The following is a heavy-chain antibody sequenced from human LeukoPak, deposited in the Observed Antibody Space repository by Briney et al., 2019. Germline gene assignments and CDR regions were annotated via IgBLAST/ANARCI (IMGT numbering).Heavy chain of an antibody. Sequence: PSETLSLTCTVSGGSISSYYWSWIRQPPGKGLEWIGYIYYSGSTNYNPSLKSRVTISVDTSKNQFSLKLSSVTAADTAVYYCARSESGSLALDYWGQGTLVTVSS. V-gene: IGHV4-59*01. CDR3: ARSESGSLALDY. CDR1: GGSISSYY. CDR2: IYYSGST. J-gene: IGHJ4*02. D-gene: IGHD1-26*01.